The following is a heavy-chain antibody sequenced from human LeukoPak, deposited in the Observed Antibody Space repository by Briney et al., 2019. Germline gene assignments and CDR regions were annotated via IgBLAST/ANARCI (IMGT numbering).Heavy chain of an antibody. J-gene: IGHJ6*02. D-gene: IGHD5-18*01. V-gene: IGHV3-30*18. CDR2: ISYDGSNK. CDR1: GFTFSSYG. CDR3: AKHRGYSYGSLGMDV. Sequence: GRSLRLSCAASGFTFSSYGMHWVRQAPGKGLVWVAVISYDGSNKYYADSVKGRFTISRDNPKNTLYLQMNSLRAEDTAVYYCAKHRGYSYGSLGMDVWGQGTTVTVSS.